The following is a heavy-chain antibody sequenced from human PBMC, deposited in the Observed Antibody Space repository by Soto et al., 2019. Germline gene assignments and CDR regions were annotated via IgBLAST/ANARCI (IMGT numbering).Heavy chain of an antibody. V-gene: IGHV1-2*02. J-gene: IGHJ6*02. CDR2: INPNSGGT. CDR1: GYTFTGYY. D-gene: IGHD6-13*01. CDR3: ARVDERQNSAACPLDYYNYGMHV. Sequence: ASVKVSCKASGYTFTGYYMHWVRQAPGQGLEWMGWINPNSGGTNYAQKFQGRVTMTRDTSISTAYMELSRLRSDDTAAYYCARVDERQNSAACPLDYYNYGMHVWGQVTTLTVYS.